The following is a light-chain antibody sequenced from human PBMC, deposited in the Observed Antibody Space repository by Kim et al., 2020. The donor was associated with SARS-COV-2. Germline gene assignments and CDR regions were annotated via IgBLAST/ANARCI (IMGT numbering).Light chain of an antibody. CDR3: TSYTTTRTRV. CDR1: SSDIGGYNS. J-gene: IGLJ3*02. V-gene: IGLV2-14*03. Sequence: GQSIIISCTGTSSDIGGYNSVSWYRQYPGKAPKLMIYDVSNRPSGVSNRCSGSKSGNTASLTISGLQAEDEADYYCTSYTTTRTRVFGGGTKVTVL. CDR2: DVS.